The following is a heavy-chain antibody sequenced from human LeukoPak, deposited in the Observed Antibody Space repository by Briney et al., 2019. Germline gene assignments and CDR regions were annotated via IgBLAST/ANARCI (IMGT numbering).Heavy chain of an antibody. CDR1: GGSFSGYY. CDR3: ARGVATMIVVVIAGYYFDY. J-gene: IGHJ4*02. Sequence: SETLSLTCAVYGGSFSGYYWSWIRQPPGKGLEWIGEINHSGSTNYNPSLKSRVTISVDTSKNQFSLKLSSVIAADTAVYYCARGVATMIVVVIAGYYFDYWGQGTLVTVSS. CDR2: INHSGST. V-gene: IGHV4-34*01. D-gene: IGHD3-22*01.